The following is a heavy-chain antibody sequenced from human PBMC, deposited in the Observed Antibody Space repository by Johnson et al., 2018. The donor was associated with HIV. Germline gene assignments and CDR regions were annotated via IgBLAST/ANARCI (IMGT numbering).Heavy chain of an antibody. Sequence: QVQLVESGGGVVQPGRSLRLSCGASGFTFNSYGMHWVRQAPGKGLEWVAVIWYDGSNKYYADSVKGRFTISRDNSKNTLYLQMNSLRAEDTAVYYCVKGGVWEIPLGFGAVDFWGQGTMVSASS. CDR2: IWYDGSNK. CDR3: VKGGVWEIPLGFGAVDF. J-gene: IGHJ3*01. V-gene: IGHV3-33*06. D-gene: IGHD1-26*01. CDR1: GFTFNSYG.